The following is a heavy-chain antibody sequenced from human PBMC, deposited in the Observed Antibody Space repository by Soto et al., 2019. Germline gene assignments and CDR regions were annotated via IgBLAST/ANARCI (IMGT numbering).Heavy chain of an antibody. CDR1: GFTLISHA. D-gene: IGHD3-10*01. CDR3: TKSRRGILIVYGFGAMDV. CDR2: ISGSGNGT. J-gene: IGHJ6*02. V-gene: IGHV3-23*01. Sequence: GGSRGLSGAPSGFTLISHARSGVGQAPGRGREWVSTISGSGNGTYYADSVKGRFTISRDSSNSTLYLQMNNLRGEDTAVYFCTKSRRGILIVYGFGAMDVWGQGTTVTVSS.